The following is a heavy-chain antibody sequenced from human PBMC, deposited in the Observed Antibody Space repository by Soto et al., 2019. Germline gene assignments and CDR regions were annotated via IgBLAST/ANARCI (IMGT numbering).Heavy chain of an antibody. D-gene: IGHD2-21*02. J-gene: IGHJ6*02. Sequence: QVQLVQSGAEVKKPGSSVKVSCKASGGTFSSYAISWVRQAPGQGLEWMGGIISIFGTANYAQKFQGRVTITADKSTSTAYMELSSLRSEDTAVYYCANGRVTYGGVGYYYYYGMDVWGQGTTVTVSS. V-gene: IGHV1-69*06. CDR2: IISIFGTA. CDR1: GGTFSSYA. CDR3: ANGRVTYGGVGYYYYYGMDV.